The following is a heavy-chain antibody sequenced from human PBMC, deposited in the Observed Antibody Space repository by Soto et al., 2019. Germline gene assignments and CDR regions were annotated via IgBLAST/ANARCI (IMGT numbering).Heavy chain of an antibody. D-gene: IGHD2-2*01. J-gene: IGHJ5*02. Sequence: QVQLVQSGAEVKKPGSSVKVSCKASRGTFSSYTISWVRQAPGQGLEWMGRIIPILGIANYAQKFQGRVTITADKSTSTAYMELSSLRSEDTAVYYCARDRDSGYCSSTSCYRWFDPWGQGTLFTVSS. CDR3: ARDRDSGYCSSTSCYRWFDP. CDR1: RGTFSSYT. V-gene: IGHV1-69*08. CDR2: IIPILGIA.